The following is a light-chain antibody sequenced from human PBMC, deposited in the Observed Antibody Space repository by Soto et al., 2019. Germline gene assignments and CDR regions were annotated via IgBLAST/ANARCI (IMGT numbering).Light chain of an antibody. V-gene: IGLV1-40*01. CDR3: QSYDTSLSDVL. CDR1: SSNFGPGHN. J-gene: IGLJ2*01. Sequence: QSVLTQPPSVSGPPGKRVTAPFIGGSSNFGPGHNGHWYQQLPGTAPKLLIFNNDNRPSGVPDRFSGSKSGTSASLAISGLQAEDEAEYYCQSYDTSLSDVLFGGGTKLTVL. CDR2: NND.